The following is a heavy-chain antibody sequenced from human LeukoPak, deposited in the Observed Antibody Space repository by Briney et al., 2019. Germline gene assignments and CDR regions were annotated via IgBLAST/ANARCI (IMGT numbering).Heavy chain of an antibody. CDR3: ARDRTPITMVRGDYFDY. CDR1: GFTFRSYG. CDR2: IWYDRSKK. D-gene: IGHD3-10*01. Sequence: GGSLRLSCAASGFTFRSYGMHWVRQAPGKGLEWVAVIWYDRSKKYNVDSVKGRFTISRDNSKNTLYLQMNSLRAEDTAVYYCARDRTPITMVRGDYFDYWGQGTLVTVSS. V-gene: IGHV3-33*01. J-gene: IGHJ4*02.